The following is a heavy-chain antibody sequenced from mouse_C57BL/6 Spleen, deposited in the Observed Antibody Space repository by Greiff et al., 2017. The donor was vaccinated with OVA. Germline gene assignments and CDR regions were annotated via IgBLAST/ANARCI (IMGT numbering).Heavy chain of an antibody. CDR1: GFTFSDYG. V-gene: IGHV5-17*01. CDR3: APYGSSSGAMDY. Sequence: EVQVVESGGGLVKPGGSLKLSCVASGFTFSDYGMHWVRQAPEKGLEWVAYISSGSSTIYYADTVKGRFTISRDNAKNTLFLQMTRLRSEDTAMYYCAPYGSSSGAMDYWGQGTSVTVAS. CDR2: ISSGSSTI. D-gene: IGHD1-1*01. J-gene: IGHJ4*01.